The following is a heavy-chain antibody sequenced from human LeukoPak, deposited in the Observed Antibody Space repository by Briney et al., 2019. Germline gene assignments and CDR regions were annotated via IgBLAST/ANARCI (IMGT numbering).Heavy chain of an antibody. CDR1: GGSFSGYY. V-gene: IGHV4-34*01. J-gene: IGHJ4*02. CDR3: ARARYSSSWSRSPFDY. D-gene: IGHD6-13*01. Sequence: PSETLSLTCAVYGGSFSGYYWSWIRQPPGKGLEWIGEIDHSGSTNYNPSLKSRVTISVDTSKNQFSLKLCSVTAADTAVYYCARARYSSSWSRSPFDYWGQGTLVTVSS. CDR2: IDHSGST.